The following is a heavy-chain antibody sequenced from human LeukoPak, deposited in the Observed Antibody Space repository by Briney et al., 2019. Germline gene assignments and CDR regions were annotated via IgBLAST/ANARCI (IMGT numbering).Heavy chain of an antibody. J-gene: IGHJ4*02. CDR2: MYYSGNT. CDR1: GGSISSYY. CDR3: ARQSGSGLFMLP. Sequence: SSETLSLTCTVSGGSISSYYWGWIRQPPGKGLEWIGSMYYSGNTYYNASLKSQVSISIDTSKNQFSLRLTSVTAADTAVYYCARQSGSGLFMLPGGKGTLVTVSS. V-gene: IGHV4-39*01. D-gene: IGHD3/OR15-3a*01.